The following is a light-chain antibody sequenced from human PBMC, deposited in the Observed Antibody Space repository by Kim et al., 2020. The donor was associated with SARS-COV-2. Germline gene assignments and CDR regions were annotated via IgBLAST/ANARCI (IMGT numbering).Light chain of an antibody. Sequence: EIVLTQSPGTLSLSPGERGTLSCRASQSVSSGYLAWYQQKPGQAPRLLIYAASSRATGIPDRFSASGSGTDFTLTISRLEPEDLALYYCQQYAASPLTFGGGTKVDIK. CDR1: QSVSSGY. V-gene: IGKV3-20*01. CDR3: QQYAASPLT. CDR2: AAS. J-gene: IGKJ4*01.